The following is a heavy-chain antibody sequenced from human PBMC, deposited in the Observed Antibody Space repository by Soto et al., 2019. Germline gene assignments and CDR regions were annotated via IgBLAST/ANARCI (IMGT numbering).Heavy chain of an antibody. V-gene: IGHV4-39*01. D-gene: IGHD3-10*01. CDR1: GGSISSSSYY. CDR2: IYYSGST. J-gene: IGHJ6*03. CDR3: ARYVAGKVRGVYYYYYYMDV. Sequence: PSETLSLTCTVSGGSISSSSYYWGWIRQPPGKGLEWIGSIYYSGSTYYNPSLKSRVTISVDTSKNQFSLKLSSVTAADTAVYYCARYVAGKVRGVYYYYYYMDVWGKGTTVTVSS.